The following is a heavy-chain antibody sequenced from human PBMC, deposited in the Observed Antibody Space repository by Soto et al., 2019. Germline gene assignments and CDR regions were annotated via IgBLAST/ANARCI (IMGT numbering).Heavy chain of an antibody. CDR2: ISYDGSNK. CDR1: GFTFSSYA. V-gene: IGHV3-30-3*01. D-gene: IGHD1-1*01. Sequence: QVQLVESGGGVVQPGRSLRLSCAASGFTFSSYAMHWVRQAPGKGLEWVAVISYDGSNKYYADSVKGRFTISRDNSKNTLYLQMSSLRAEDTAVYYCGRDPKTGMASYFDYCGQGTLVAVS. CDR3: GRDPKTGMASYFDY. J-gene: IGHJ4*02.